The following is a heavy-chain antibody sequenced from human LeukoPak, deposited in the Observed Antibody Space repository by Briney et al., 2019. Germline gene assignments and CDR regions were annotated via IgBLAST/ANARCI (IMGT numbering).Heavy chain of an antibody. Sequence: SETLSLTCAVSGYSISSGYYWGWIRQPPGQGLGWIGTIYHSGSTYYNPSLKSRVTISVDTSKNQFSLKLTSVTAADTAVYYCARSIAVAGFDYWGQGTLVTVSS. D-gene: IGHD6-19*01. V-gene: IGHV4-38-2*01. CDR2: IYHSGST. J-gene: IGHJ4*02. CDR3: ARSIAVAGFDY. CDR1: GYSISSGYY.